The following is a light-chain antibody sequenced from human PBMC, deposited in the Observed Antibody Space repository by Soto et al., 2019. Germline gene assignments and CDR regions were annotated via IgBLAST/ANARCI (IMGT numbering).Light chain of an antibody. V-gene: IGKV1-39*01. J-gene: IGKJ1*01. CDR1: QSISSY. CDR2: AAS. Sequence: DIQMTQSPSSQSASVGARVTITCRASQSISSYLNWYQQKPGKAPKLLIYAASSLQSGVPSRFSGSGSGTDFTLTISSLQPEDFATYYCQQSYSTPRTFGQGTKVDIK. CDR3: QQSYSTPRT.